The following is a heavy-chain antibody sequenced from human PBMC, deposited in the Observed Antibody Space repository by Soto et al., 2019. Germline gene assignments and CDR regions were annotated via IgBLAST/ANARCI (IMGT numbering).Heavy chain of an antibody. CDR1: EFTFSNCA. CDR2: ISYGGGTT. J-gene: IGHJ4*02. V-gene: IGHV3-23*01. CDR3: AKNPGYYYDSTGYHFDY. D-gene: IGHD3-22*01. Sequence: GGSLRLSCAASEFTFSNCAMSWVRQAPGKGLEWVSAISYGGGTTYYADSVKGRFTISRDNSKNTLYLQMNSLRAEDAAVYYFAKNPGYYYDSTGYHFDYWGQGTLVTVSS.